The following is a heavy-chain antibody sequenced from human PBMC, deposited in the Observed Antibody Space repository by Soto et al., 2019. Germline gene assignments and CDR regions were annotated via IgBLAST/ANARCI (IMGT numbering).Heavy chain of an antibody. V-gene: IGHV1-18*01. D-gene: IGHD3-22*01. CDR2: ISAYNGNT. J-gene: IGHJ4*02. Sequence: QVQLVQSGAEVKKPGASVKVSCKASGYTFTSYGISWVRQAPGQGLEWMGWISAYNGNTNYAQKLQGRVTMTTDKSTSTAYMELRSLRSDDTAVYYCARDGDYDSSGYSAWADYWGQGTLVTVSS. CDR1: GYTFTSYG. CDR3: ARDGDYDSSGYSAWADY.